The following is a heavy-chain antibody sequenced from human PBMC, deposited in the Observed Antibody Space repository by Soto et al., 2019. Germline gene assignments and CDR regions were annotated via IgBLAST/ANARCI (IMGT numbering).Heavy chain of an antibody. Sequence: SETLSLTCTVSGGSISSSSYYWGWIRQPPGKGLEWIGRIYYGGSTYYNRTLKSRVSISVDTSKQQFSLKLSSVTAADTALYYCVRDGFNSGLAAYYFDYWGQGTLVTVSS. J-gene: IGHJ4*02. CDR2: IYYGGST. V-gene: IGHV4-39*07. CDR1: GGSISSSSYY. CDR3: VRDGFNSGLAAYYFDY. D-gene: IGHD6-19*01.